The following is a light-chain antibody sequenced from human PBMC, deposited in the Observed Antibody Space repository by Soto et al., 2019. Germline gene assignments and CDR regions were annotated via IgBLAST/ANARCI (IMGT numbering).Light chain of an antibody. Sequence: EIVMTQSPATLSLSPGERATLSFSATESVVSNYLAWYQLKPGQAPRLLIYDASSRATGIPDRFSGSGSGTDFTLTISRLEPEDFAVYYCQQYGSSPLTFGGGTKVDIK. CDR1: ESVVSNY. CDR2: DAS. J-gene: IGKJ4*01. CDR3: QQYGSSPLT. V-gene: IGKV3-20*01.